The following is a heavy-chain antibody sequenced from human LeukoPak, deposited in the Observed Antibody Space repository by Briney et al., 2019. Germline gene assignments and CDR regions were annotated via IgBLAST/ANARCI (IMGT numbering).Heavy chain of an antibody. V-gene: IGHV4-34*01. CDR2: INHSGST. CDR3: ARDTGPRMDV. Sequence: SETLSLTCAVYGGSFSGYYWTWIRQPPGKGLEWIGEINHSGSTNCNPSLKSRVTVSVDTSKNQFSLKLTSVTAADTAVYYCARDTGPRMDVWGQGTTVTVSS. CDR1: GGSFSGYY. J-gene: IGHJ6*02. D-gene: IGHD1-1*01.